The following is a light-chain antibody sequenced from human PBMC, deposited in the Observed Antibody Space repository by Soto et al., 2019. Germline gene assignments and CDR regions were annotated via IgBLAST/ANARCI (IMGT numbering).Light chain of an antibody. CDR1: QSVSNN. CDR3: QQYNDWPPIT. J-gene: IGKJ5*01. CDR2: FAS. V-gene: IGKV3-15*01. Sequence: EIIMTQSPVTLSVSPGERATLSFRASQSVSNNLAWYQQKPGQAPRLLIYFASTRTTGIPAWFSGRGSGTEFPLTISSPQSEDFALYYCQQYNDWPPITFGQGTRLEIK.